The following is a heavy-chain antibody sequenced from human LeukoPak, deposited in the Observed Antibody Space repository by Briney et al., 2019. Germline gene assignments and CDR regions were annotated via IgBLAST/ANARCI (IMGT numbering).Heavy chain of an antibody. CDR3: ARDRCRSSSTSCYGGNWFDP. D-gene: IGHD2-2*01. V-gene: IGHV1-69*04. Sequence: SVKVSCKASGGTFSSYAISWVRQAPGHGLEWMGRIIPIFGIANYAQKFQGRVTITADKSTSTAYMELSSLRSEDTAVYYCARDRCRSSSTSCYGGNWFDPWGQGTLVTVSS. CDR2: IIPIFGIA. CDR1: GGTFSSYA. J-gene: IGHJ5*02.